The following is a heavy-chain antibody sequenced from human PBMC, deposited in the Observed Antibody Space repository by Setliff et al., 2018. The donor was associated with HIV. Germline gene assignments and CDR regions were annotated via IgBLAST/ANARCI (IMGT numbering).Heavy chain of an antibody. V-gene: IGHV1-46*01. Sequence: ASVKVSCKASGYTFTSYYMHWVRQAPGQGLEWMGIINPSGGSTSYAQKFQGRVTMTRDTSTSTVYMELSSLRSEDTAVYYCARDQGWVTMVRGEDAFDIWGQGTMVTVSS. CDR2: INPSGGST. CDR3: ARDQGWVTMVRGEDAFDI. CDR1: GYTFTSYY. D-gene: IGHD3-10*01. J-gene: IGHJ3*02.